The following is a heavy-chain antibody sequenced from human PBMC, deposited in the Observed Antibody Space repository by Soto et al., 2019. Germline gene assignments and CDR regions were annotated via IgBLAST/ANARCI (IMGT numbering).Heavy chain of an antibody. CDR2: ISAYNGNT. D-gene: IGHD2-2*01. Sequence: ASVKVSCKASGYTFTGYGISWVRQAPGQGLEWMGWISAYNGNTNYAQKLQGRVTMTTDTSTSTAYMELRSLRSDDTAVYYCARDSYCSSTSCPRGWFDPWGQGTLVTVSS. CDR3: ARDSYCSSTSCPRGWFDP. V-gene: IGHV1-18*01. CDR1: GYTFTGYG. J-gene: IGHJ5*02.